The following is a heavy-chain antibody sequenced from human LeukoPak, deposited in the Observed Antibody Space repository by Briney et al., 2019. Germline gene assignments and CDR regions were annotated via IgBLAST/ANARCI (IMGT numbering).Heavy chain of an antibody. V-gene: IGHV3-33*08. Sequence: GGSLRLSCEASGFFFSSYVMGWARQAPGKGLEWVAVIWYDGSNKYYADSVKGRFTISRDNSKNTLYLQMNSLRAEDTAVYYCARAAPPYCSSTSCPPGPWGQGTLVTVSS. CDR1: GFFFSSYV. CDR3: ARAAPPYCSSTSCPPGP. CDR2: IWYDGSNK. D-gene: IGHD2-2*01. J-gene: IGHJ5*02.